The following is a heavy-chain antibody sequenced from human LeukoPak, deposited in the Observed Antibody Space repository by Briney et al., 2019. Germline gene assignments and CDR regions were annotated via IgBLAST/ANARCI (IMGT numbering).Heavy chain of an antibody. CDR1: GFTFSDYY. Sequence: PGGSLRLSCAASGFTFSDYYMSWIRQAPGKGLEWVSYISSSGSTIYYADSVKGRFTISRDNAKNSLYPQMNSLRAEDTAVYYCARGIAVAGYDAFDIWGQGTMVTVSS. CDR3: ARGIAVAGYDAFDI. V-gene: IGHV3-11*01. D-gene: IGHD6-19*01. CDR2: ISSSGSTI. J-gene: IGHJ3*02.